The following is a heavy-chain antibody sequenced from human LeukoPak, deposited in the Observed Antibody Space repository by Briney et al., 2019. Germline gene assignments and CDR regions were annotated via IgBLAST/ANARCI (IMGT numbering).Heavy chain of an antibody. CDR3: TGVSRSSWYDY. Sequence: GGSLRLSCAASGFTFSNDWMSWVRQAPGKGLEWVGRIKSKTDGGTPDYAAPVKGRFTISRDDSKNTLYLQMNSLKTEDTAVYYCTGVSRSSWYDYWGQGTLVTVSS. CDR1: GFTFSNDW. V-gene: IGHV3-15*01. CDR2: IKSKTDGGTP. D-gene: IGHD6-13*01. J-gene: IGHJ4*02.